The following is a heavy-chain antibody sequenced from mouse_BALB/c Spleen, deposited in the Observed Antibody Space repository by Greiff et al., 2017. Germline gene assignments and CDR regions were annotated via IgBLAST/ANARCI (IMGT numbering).Heavy chain of an antibody. CDR1: GFTIKDYY. Sequence: VHVKQSGAELVRSGASVKLSCTASGFTIKDYYMHWVKQRPEQGLEWIGWIDPENGDTEYAPKFQGKATMTADTSSNTAYLQLSSLTSEDTAVYYCNGQTARAPFDYWGQGTTLTVSS. V-gene: IGHV14-4*02. CDR2: IDPENGDT. CDR3: NGQTARAPFDY. J-gene: IGHJ2*01. D-gene: IGHD3-2*01.